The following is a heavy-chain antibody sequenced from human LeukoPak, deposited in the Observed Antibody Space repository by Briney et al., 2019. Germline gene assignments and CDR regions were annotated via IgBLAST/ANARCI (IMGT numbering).Heavy chain of an antibody. Sequence: ASVKVSCKASGYTFTSYYMHWVRQAPGQGLEWMGIINPSGGSTSSAQKFQGRVTMTRNTSISTAYMELSSLRSEDTAVYYCARGSIAAAGSDFWGQGTLVTVSS. CDR2: INPSGGST. CDR1: GYTFTSYY. V-gene: IGHV1-46*01. J-gene: IGHJ4*02. D-gene: IGHD6-13*01. CDR3: ARGSIAAAGSDF.